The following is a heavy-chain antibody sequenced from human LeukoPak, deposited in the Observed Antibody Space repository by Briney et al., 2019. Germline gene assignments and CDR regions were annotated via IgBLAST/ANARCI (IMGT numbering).Heavy chain of an antibody. J-gene: IGHJ4*02. Sequence: WESLKISCKGPGYTFATYLIGWVRQMPGKGLEWIGIIYPGNSSTTYSPSFQGQVTISADKSIRTAYLQWNSLKASDTAIYYCVRHLSDITSCPNYWGPGTLITVAS. CDR3: VRHLSDITSCPNY. CDR2: IYPGNSST. CDR1: GYTFATYL. V-gene: IGHV5-51*01. D-gene: IGHD2-2*01.